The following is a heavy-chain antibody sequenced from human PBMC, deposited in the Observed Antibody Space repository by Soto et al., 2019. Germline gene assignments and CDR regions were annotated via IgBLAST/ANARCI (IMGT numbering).Heavy chain of an antibody. D-gene: IGHD2-15*01. CDR2: IGPYNGNT. Sequence: QVQLVQSGAEVKKPGASVKVSCKASGYTFNNYGISWVRQAPGQGLEWMGWIGPYNGNTDHAQNFQGRVTMTTDTSTNTAYMEPRSLRSDDTALYYCARCYCSVGSCYTCWPFDLWGRGTLVTVSS. V-gene: IGHV1-18*01. CDR3: ARCYCSVGSCYTCWPFDL. J-gene: IGHJ2*01. CDR1: GYTFNNYG.